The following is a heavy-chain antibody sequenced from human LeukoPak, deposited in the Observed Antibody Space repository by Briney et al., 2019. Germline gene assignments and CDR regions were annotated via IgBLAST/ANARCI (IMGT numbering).Heavy chain of an antibody. J-gene: IGHJ4*02. V-gene: IGHV3-21*01. CDR2: ISSSSSYI. CDR1: GFTFSSYS. CDR3: VREGNDFWSGYGYYFDY. D-gene: IGHD3-3*01. Sequence: GGSLRLSCAASGFTFSSYSMNWVRQAPGKGLEWVSSISSSSSYIYYADSVKGRFTISRDNAKNSLYLQMNSLRAEDTAVYYCVREGNDFWSGYGYYFDYWGQGTLVTVSS.